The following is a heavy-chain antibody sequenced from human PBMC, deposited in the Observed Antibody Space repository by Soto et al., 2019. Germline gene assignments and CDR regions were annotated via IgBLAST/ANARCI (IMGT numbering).Heavy chain of an antibody. J-gene: IGHJ4*02. CDR1: GFTFDDYA. V-gene: IGHV3-9*01. D-gene: IGHD5-18*01. Sequence: GGSLRLSCAASGFTFDDYAMHWVRQAPGKGLEWVSGISWNSGSIGYADSVKGRFTISRDNAKNSLYLQMNSLKTEDTALYYCTKDIRGNSWSYFDYWGQGTLVTVSS. CDR2: ISWNSGSI. CDR3: TKDIRGNSWSYFDY.